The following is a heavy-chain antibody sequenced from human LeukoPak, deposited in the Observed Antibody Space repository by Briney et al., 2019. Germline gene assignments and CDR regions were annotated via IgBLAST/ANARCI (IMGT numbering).Heavy chain of an antibody. V-gene: IGHV3-48*01. CDR2: ISGSGSTI. CDR3: ARDTDTAMGI. CDR1: EFTFSSYN. Sequence: GGSLRLSCAASEFTFSSYNMNWVRQAPGKGLEWVSYISGSGSTIYYADSVKGRFTISRDNAKNSLYLQMNSLRAEDTAVYYCARDTDTAMGIGGQGTLVTVSS. J-gene: IGHJ4*02. D-gene: IGHD5-18*01.